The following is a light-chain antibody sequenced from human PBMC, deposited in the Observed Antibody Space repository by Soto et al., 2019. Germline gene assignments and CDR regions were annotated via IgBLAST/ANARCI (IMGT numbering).Light chain of an antibody. CDR3: QQYDVLPFT. CDR2: DAS. J-gene: IGKJ3*01. Sequence: DIQMTQSPSSLSASVGDRVTITCQASQDITNYLSWYQQKPGKAPKLLIYDASNLETGVPSRFSGSGSGTDFTFTISSLQPEDIATYYCQQYDVLPFTFGPGTKVDFK. V-gene: IGKV1-33*01. CDR1: QDITNY.